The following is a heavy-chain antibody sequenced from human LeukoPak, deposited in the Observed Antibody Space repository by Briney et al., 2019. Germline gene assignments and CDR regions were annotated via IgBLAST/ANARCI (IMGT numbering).Heavy chain of an antibody. CDR1: GFTFSTYW. CDR2: IKQGGSEK. D-gene: IGHD6-19*01. CDR3: ARVGYSSGFPFGY. J-gene: IGHJ4*02. Sequence: GGSLRLSCAASGFTFSTYWMSWVRQAPGKGLEWVANIKQGGSEKYYVDSVKGRFTISRDNAKNSLYLQMNSLRAEDTAVYYCARVGYSSGFPFGYWGQGILVTVSS. V-gene: IGHV3-7*01.